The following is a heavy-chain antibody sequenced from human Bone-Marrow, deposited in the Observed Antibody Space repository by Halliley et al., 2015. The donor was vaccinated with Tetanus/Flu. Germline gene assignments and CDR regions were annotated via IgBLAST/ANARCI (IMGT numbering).Heavy chain of an antibody. CDR3: ARDSGFYYDSSCYVY. J-gene: IGHJ4*02. CDR1: GFTFDDHG. Sequence: SLRLSCAASGFTFDDHGMNWVRQAPGKGLEWVSGINWNGGSTGYADSVKGRFTISRDNAKNSLYLQMNSLRAEDTALYHCARDSGFYYDSSCYVYWGLGTLVTVSS. CDR2: INWNGGST. D-gene: IGHD3-22*01. V-gene: IGHV3-20*01.